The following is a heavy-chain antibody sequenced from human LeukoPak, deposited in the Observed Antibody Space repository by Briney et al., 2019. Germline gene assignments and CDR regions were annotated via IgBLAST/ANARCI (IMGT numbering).Heavy chain of an antibody. CDR3: ARGGRYYYGSGSYNYFDY. V-gene: IGHV4-4*07. J-gene: IGHJ4*02. CDR2: IYTSGST. CDR1: GGSISSYY. Sequence: PSETLSLTCTVSGGSISSYYWSWIRQPAGKGLEWIGLIYTSGSTNYNPSLKSRVTMSVDTSKNQFSLKLSSVTAADTAVYYCARGGRYYYGSGSYNYFDYWGQGTLVTVSS. D-gene: IGHD3-10*01.